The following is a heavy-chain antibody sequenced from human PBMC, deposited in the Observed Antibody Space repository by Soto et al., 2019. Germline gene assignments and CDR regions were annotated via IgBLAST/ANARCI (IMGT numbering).Heavy chain of an antibody. CDR3: VRASGMDV. CDR2: ISYDGSNK. Sequence: LRLSCAASGSTFSSYAMHWVRQAPGKGLEWVAVISYDGSNKYYADSVKGRFTVSRDDSKNTLYLQMNSLRTEDTAVYYCVRASGMDVWGQGTTVTVSS. J-gene: IGHJ6*02. CDR1: GSTFSSYA. V-gene: IGHV3-30-3*01.